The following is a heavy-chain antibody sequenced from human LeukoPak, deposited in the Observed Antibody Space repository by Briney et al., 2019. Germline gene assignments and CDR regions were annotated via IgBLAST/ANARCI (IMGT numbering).Heavy chain of an antibody. CDR3: AREKYRSGFDY. CDR1: GYTFTNYG. V-gene: IGHV1-18*01. J-gene: IGHJ4*02. Sequence: ASVKVSCKASGYTFTNYGISWVRQAPGQGREWMGWISGYNGDSYYVQKFQGRVTMTTDTSTTTAYMELTSLRSDDTAVYYCAREKYRSGFDYWGQGTPVTVPS. CDR2: ISGYNGDS. D-gene: IGHD5-12*01.